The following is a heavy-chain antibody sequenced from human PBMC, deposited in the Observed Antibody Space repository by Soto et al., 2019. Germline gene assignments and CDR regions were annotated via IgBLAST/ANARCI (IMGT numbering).Heavy chain of an antibody. CDR3: ARVTGTTHAFDI. CDR2: INPSGGST. Sequence: QVQLVQSGAEVKKPGASVKVSCEASGYTFTSYYMHWVRQAPGQGLEWMGIINPSGGSTSYAQKFQGRVTMTRDTSTSTVYMELSSLRSEDTAVYYCARVTGTTHAFDIWGQGTMVTVSS. J-gene: IGHJ3*02. D-gene: IGHD1-20*01. V-gene: IGHV1-46*01. CDR1: GYTFTSYY.